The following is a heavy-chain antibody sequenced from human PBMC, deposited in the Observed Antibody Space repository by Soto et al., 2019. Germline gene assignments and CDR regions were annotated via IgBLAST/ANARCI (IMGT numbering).Heavy chain of an antibody. V-gene: IGHV1-18*01. CDR2: ISAYNGNT. D-gene: IGHD1-7*01. CDR1: GYTFTSYG. J-gene: IGHJ6*02. CDR3: ARNFRTTDYYYYGMDV. Sequence: ASVKGSCKASGYTFTSYGISWLRQAPGQGLEWMGWISAYNGNTNYAQKLQGRVTMTTDTSTSTAYMELRSLRSDDTAVYYCARNFRTTDYYYYGMDVWGQGTTVTVSS.